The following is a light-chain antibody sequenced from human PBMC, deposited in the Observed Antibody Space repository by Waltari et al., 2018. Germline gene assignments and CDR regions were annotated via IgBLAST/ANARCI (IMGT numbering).Light chain of an antibody. Sequence: QSALTQPRSVSGSPGQSVTISCTGTSSDVGVYNYVSWYQQHPGKAPKFMIYDVNKRPSGVPDRFSGSKSGNTASLTISGLQAEDEADYYCCSYAGSYTFVFGGGTKLTVL. CDR2: DVN. CDR3: CSYAGSYTFV. CDR1: SSDVGVYNY. V-gene: IGLV2-11*01. J-gene: IGLJ2*01.